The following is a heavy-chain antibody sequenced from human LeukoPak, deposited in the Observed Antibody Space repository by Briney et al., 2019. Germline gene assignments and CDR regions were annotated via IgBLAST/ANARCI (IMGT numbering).Heavy chain of an antibody. CDR1: GITLSNYG. CDR3: ASHSIVTAIPY. CDR2: ISSSSSYI. J-gene: IGHJ4*02. D-gene: IGHD2-21*02. V-gene: IGHV3-21*01. Sequence: GGSLRLSCVVSGITLSNYGMSWVRQAPGKGLEWVSSISSSSSYIYYADSVKGRFTISRDNAKNSLYLQMNSLRAEDTAVYYCASHSIVTAIPYWGRGTLVTVSS.